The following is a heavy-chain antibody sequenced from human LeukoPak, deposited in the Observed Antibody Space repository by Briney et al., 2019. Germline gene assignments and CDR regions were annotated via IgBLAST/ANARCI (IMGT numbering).Heavy chain of an antibody. V-gene: IGHV4-30-4*01. J-gene: IGHJ6*02. Sequence: WVRQAPGKGLEWIGYVYYSVNTHYNPSLKSRITISVDTSKNQFSLKVTSVTAADTAVYYCARDRVVASSYYYGTDVWGQGTTVTVSS. D-gene: IGHD2-15*01. CDR2: VYYSVNT. CDR3: ARDRVVASSYYYGTDV.